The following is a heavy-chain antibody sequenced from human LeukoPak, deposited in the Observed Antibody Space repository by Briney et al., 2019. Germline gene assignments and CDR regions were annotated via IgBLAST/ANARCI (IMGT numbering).Heavy chain of an antibody. J-gene: IGHJ4*02. CDR2: IGVSGIHT. CDR3: ARDLSLWGPDD. Sequence: VGCLSLSCAASGFTFSIVGINCVRGAPGPGLEWVSGIGVSGIHTSFADSVKGSFSISRDDSKNTVYFQMNCLRAGDTARHFFARDLSLWGPDDGGQGTLVTVSS. D-gene: IGHD3-16*01. V-gene: IGHV3-23*01. CDR1: GFTFSIVG.